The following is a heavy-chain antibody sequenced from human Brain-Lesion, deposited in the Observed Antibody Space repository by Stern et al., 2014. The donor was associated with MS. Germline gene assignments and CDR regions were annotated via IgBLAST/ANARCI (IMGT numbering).Heavy chain of an antibody. J-gene: IGHJ5*02. V-gene: IGHV3-30*18. Sequence: MQLXXXGGGVVQPGRPLRLSCVASGFTFGSCAMHWVRQAPGKGLEWVAVVSYDGSHKYYADSVKGRFTISRDNSQNTLYMQMSSLRPEDTAVYYCAKDRQYLTXXFDHWGQGSLVTVSS. CDR2: VSYDGSHK. D-gene: IGHD2/OR15-2a*01. CDR1: GFTFGSCA. CDR3: AKDRQYLTXXFDH.